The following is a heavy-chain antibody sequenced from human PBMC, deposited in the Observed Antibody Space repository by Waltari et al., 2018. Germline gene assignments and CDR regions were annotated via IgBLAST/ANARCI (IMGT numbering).Heavy chain of an antibody. D-gene: IGHD6-19*01. CDR2: ISYSGTT. Sequence: QLQLQESGPGLVKPSETLSLTCTVSGDSISGSNYYWGWIRQPPGQGLEWIGSISYSGTTYRNPSLKSRVTMSVDTSKNQFSLNLSSVTAADTAVFYCVRPGSSVGWYYFDYWGQGTLVTVSS. CDR1: GDSISGSNYY. CDR3: VRPGSSVGWYYFDY. V-gene: IGHV4-39*01. J-gene: IGHJ4*02.